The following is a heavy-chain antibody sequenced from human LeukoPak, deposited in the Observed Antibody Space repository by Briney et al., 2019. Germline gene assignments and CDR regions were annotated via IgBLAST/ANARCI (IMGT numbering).Heavy chain of an antibody. J-gene: IGHJ4*02. Sequence: SETLSLTCTVSGGSTIGYYWNWIRQPPGKGLDWIGYIYHSGSTNYNPSLKSRVTISVDTFKTQISLKLRAVTAADTAVYYCARSRVWSDYWGYFDYWGQGTLVTVSS. D-gene: IGHD3-3*01. CDR1: GGSTIGYY. V-gene: IGHV4-59*01. CDR2: IYHSGST. CDR3: ARSRVWSDYWGYFDY.